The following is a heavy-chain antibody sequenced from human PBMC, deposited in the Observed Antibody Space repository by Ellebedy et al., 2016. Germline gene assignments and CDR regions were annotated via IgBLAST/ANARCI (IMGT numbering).Heavy chain of an antibody. Sequence: GESLKISXAASGFTFSSYGMHWVRQAPGKGLEWVAVISYDGSNKYYADSVKGRFTISRDNSKNTLYLQMNSLRAEDTAVYYCAKESPPNTNYYFDYWGQGTLVTVSS. D-gene: IGHD5-24*01. CDR3: AKESPPNTNYYFDY. CDR1: GFTFSSYG. J-gene: IGHJ4*02. V-gene: IGHV3-30*18. CDR2: ISYDGSNK.